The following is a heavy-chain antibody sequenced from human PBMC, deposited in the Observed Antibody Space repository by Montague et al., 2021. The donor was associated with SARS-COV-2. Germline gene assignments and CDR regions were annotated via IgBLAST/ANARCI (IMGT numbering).Heavy chain of an antibody. D-gene: IGHD3-3*01. V-gene: IGHV4-34*01. CDR3: ASQMGQRSIFGVVIQYYFDY. Sequence: SETLSLTCAVYGGSFSGYYWNWIRQPPGKGLEWIGSIYYSGSTYYNPSLYSRVTISVDTSKNQFSFKLSSVTAADTAAYYCASQMGQRSIFGVVIQYYFDYWGQGTLVTVSS. CDR1: GGSFSGYY. J-gene: IGHJ4*02. CDR2: IYYSGST.